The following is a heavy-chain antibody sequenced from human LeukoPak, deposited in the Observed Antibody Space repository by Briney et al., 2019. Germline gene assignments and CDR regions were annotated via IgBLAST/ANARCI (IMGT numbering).Heavy chain of an antibody. CDR1: GFSINNGYY. Sequence: SETLSLTCTVSGFSINNGYYWGWIRQPPGKGLEWIGSIYHSGSTYYNPSLKSRVTISVDTSKNQFSLKLSSVTAADTAVYYCARHEGLLQSPFDPWGQGTLVTVSS. D-gene: IGHD1-26*01. CDR2: IYHSGST. J-gene: IGHJ5*02. CDR3: ARHEGLLQSPFDP. V-gene: IGHV4-38-2*02.